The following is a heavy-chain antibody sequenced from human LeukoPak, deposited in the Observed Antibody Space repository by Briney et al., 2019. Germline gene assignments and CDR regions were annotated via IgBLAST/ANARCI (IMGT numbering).Heavy chain of an antibody. V-gene: IGHV3-23*01. Sequence: PGGSLRLSCEASGFTFSTCAMSWVRQAPGKGLEWVSGISGTTSGTYYADSVKGRFTIFRDNSKNTLYLQMNSLRAEDTAVYYCAKVGIQLWSREYYFDYWGQGTLVTVSS. J-gene: IGHJ4*02. D-gene: IGHD5-18*01. CDR1: GFTFSTCA. CDR3: AKVGIQLWSREYYFDY. CDR2: ISGTTSGT.